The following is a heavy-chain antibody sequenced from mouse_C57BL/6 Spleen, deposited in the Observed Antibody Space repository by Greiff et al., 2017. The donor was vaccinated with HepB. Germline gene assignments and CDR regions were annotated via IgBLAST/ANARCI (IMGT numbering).Heavy chain of an antibody. D-gene: IGHD1-1*01. V-gene: IGHV3-6*01. CDR3: ARIFITTARYFDV. CDR1: GYSITSGYY. Sequence: EVKLQESGPGLVKPSQSLSLTCSVTGYSITSGYYWNWIRQFPGNKLEWMGYISYDGSNNYNPSLKNRISITRDTSKNQFFLKLNSVTTEDTATYYCARIFITTARYFDVWGTGTTVTVSS. CDR2: ISYDGSN. J-gene: IGHJ1*03.